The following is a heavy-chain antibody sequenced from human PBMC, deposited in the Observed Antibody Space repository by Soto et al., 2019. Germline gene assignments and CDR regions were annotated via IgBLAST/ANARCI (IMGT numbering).Heavy chain of an antibody. CDR3: ARDVEGSGTYYTSDFDY. V-gene: IGHV4-38-2*02. Sequence: SETLSLTCAVSGFSIGSGYYWVWIRQPPGKGLEWIGSIYHSGSTYYDPSLKSRVTISVDTSKNQFSLKLSSVTAADTAVYYCARDVEGSGTYYTSDFDYWGQGTLVTVSS. J-gene: IGHJ4*02. D-gene: IGHD1-26*01. CDR2: IYHSGST. CDR1: GFSIGSGYY.